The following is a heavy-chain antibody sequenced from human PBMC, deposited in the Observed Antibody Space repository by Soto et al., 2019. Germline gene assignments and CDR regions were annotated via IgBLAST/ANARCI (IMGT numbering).Heavy chain of an antibody. CDR1: GFTFTSSA. D-gene: IGHD3-22*01. Sequence: SVKVSCKASGFTFTSSAVQWVRQARGQRLEWIGWIVVGSGNTNYAQKFQERVTITRDMSTSTAYMELSSLRSEDTAVYYCAAGRDSSGYYFLFDYWGQGTLVTVSS. CDR3: AAGRDSSGYYFLFDY. V-gene: IGHV1-58*01. J-gene: IGHJ4*02. CDR2: IVVGSGNT.